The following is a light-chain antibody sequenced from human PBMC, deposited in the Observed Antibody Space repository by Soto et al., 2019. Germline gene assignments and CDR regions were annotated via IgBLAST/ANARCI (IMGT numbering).Light chain of an antibody. Sequence: EIVLTQSPGTLSLSPGERATLSCRASQSVSSSYLAWYQQKPGQAPRLLIYGASNRATGIPDRFSGSGSGTDFTLTIRRLEPEDFAVYYCQQYGSPGTFGQGTKVDIK. CDR3: QQYGSPGT. CDR2: GAS. J-gene: IGKJ1*01. CDR1: QSVSSSY. V-gene: IGKV3-20*01.